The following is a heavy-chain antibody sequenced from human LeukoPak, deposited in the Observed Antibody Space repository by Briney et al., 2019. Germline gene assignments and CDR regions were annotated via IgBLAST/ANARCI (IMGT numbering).Heavy chain of an antibody. V-gene: IGHV4-59*01. CDR2: LYYSGST. Sequence: SETLSLTCTVSGVSISSYYWIWIRQPPGKGLKWIGYLYYSGSTNYHPSLKSRVTISVDTSKNQFSLKLSSVTAADTAVYYCARIWGYCSGGSCPWFDPWGQGTLVTVSS. CDR1: GVSISSYY. D-gene: IGHD2-15*01. J-gene: IGHJ5*02. CDR3: ARIWGYCSGGSCPWFDP.